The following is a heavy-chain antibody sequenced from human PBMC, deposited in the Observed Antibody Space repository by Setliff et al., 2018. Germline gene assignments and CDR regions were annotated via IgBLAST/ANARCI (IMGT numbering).Heavy chain of an antibody. V-gene: IGHV4-34*01. J-gene: IGHJ6*03. CDR1: GGSFSGYY. CDR2: INHSGST. D-gene: IGHD5-18*01. CDR3: ARGIRLWRSHYYYYYMDV. Sequence: PSETLSLTCAVYGGSFSGYYWSWIRQPPGKGLEWIGEINHSGSTNYNPSLKSRVTISVDTSKNQFSLKLSSVTAADTAVYYCARGIRLWRSHYYYYYMDVWGKGTTVTV.